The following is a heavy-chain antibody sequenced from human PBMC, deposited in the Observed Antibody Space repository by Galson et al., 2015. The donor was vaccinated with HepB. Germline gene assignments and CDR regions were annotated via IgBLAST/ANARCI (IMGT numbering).Heavy chain of an antibody. V-gene: IGHV1-18*04. CDR3: ARVVRAYSCDY. D-gene: IGHD2-21*01. CDR1: GYRFASYG. J-gene: IGHJ4*02. CDR2: ISTYNGNT. Sequence: SVKVSCKASGYRFASYGISWVRQAPGQGLEWMGWISTYNGNTNYAQKFQGRVTMTTDTSTTTAYLDLRSLRSDDAAIYYCARVVRAYSCDYWGQGTLVTVSS.